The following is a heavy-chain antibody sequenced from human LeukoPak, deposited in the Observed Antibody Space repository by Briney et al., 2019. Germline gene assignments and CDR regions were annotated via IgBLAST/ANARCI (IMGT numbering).Heavy chain of an antibody. CDR1: GFTFSSYT. D-gene: IGHD2-8*02. Sequence: GGSLRLSCAASGFTFSSYTMHWVRQAPGKGLEWVAVMSYDGINKYYADSVKGRFTISRDNSKNTLYLQMNSLRVEDTAVYYCARPGSGGSLDYWGQGTLVTVSS. CDR3: ARPGSGGSLDY. CDR2: MSYDGINK. V-gene: IGHV3-30-3*01. J-gene: IGHJ4*02.